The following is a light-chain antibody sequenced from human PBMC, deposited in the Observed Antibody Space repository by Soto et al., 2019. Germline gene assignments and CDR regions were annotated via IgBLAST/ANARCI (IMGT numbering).Light chain of an antibody. V-gene: IGKV3-11*01. J-gene: IGKJ5*01. CDR3: QQRSNWPP. Sequence: EILMAQSPSTLCVSPVERATLSCRASQSVSSYLAWYQQKPGQAPRLLIYDASNRATGIPARFSGNGSGTDFTLTISSLEPEDFAVYYCQQRSNWPPFGQGTRLE. CDR1: QSVSSY. CDR2: DAS.